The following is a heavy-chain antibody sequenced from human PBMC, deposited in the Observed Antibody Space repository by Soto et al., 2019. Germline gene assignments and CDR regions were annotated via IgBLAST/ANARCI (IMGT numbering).Heavy chain of an antibody. J-gene: IGHJ4*02. CDR2: ISGSGGST. CDR3: AKDVEVVEPGFDN. Sequence: PVRSLRLPCAASGFTFSSHAMSWVRQAPGKGLEWVSAISGSGGSTYYADSVKGRFTISRDNSKNTLYLQMNSLRAEDTAVYYCAKDVEVVEPGFDNCGEGTLVTVS. CDR1: GFTFSSHA. D-gene: IGHD2-15*01. V-gene: IGHV3-23*01.